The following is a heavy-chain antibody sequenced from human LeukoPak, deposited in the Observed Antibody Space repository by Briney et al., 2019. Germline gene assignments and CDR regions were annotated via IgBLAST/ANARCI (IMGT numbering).Heavy chain of an antibody. CDR1: GVSFSGYY. D-gene: IGHD6-19*01. Sequence: SETLSLTCAVYGVSFSGYYWSWIRQPPGKRLEWFGEINHSGSPHHNPSLKRRITISVSTSKNQFSLKLSSVTAADTAVYYCARGYSSGWYNDAFDIWGQGTMVTVSS. V-gene: IGHV4-34*01. J-gene: IGHJ3*02. CDR2: INHSGSP. CDR3: ARGYSSGWYNDAFDI.